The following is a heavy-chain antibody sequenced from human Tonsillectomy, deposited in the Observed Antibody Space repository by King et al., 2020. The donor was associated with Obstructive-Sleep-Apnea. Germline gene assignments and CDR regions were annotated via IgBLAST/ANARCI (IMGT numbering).Heavy chain of an antibody. D-gene: IGHD5-12*01. J-gene: IGHJ4*02. CDR2: INPDTGDT. Sequence: VQLVESGAEVKKPGASVKVSCKASGYTFTGYYMHWVRQAPGQGLEWMGVINPDTGDTNFAQNFQGRVTMTRDTSISTAYMELSRLRSDDTAVYYCARNSGYDYYFDYWGQGTLATVSS. CDR3: ARNSGYDYYFDY. CDR1: GYTFTGYY. V-gene: IGHV1-2*02.